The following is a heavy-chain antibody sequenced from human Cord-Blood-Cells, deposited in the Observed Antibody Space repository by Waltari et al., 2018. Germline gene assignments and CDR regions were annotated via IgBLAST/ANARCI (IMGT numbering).Heavy chain of an antibody. CDR1: GCTFTRHA. Sequence: QVQPAPSGSELTKPGPSVKVSCRASGCTFTRHAMTWVRRAPEQVIGWMGWIKTNTGNPTYAQGFTGRFVFSLDTSVSTEYLQISSLKAEDTAVYYCARKPPTYAREPNIAAAGTDYWGQGTLVTVSS. CDR2: IKTNTGNP. V-gene: IGHV7-4-1*02. J-gene: IGHJ4*02. D-gene: IGHD6-13*01. CDR3: ARKPPTYAREPNIAAAGTDY.